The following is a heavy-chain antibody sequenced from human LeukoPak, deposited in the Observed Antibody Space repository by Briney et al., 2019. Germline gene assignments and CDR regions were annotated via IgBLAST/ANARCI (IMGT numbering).Heavy chain of an antibody. CDR3: ARAPPKGTGRLWLLDPGHYYYGMDV. D-gene: IGHD3-3*01. Sequence: GASVKVSCKASGYTFTSYDINWVRQATGQGLEWMGWMNPNSGNTGYAQKFQGRVTMTRNTSISTAYMELSSLRSEDTAVYYCARAPPKGTGRLWLLDPGHYYYGMDVWGQGTTVTVSS. CDR2: MNPNSGNT. J-gene: IGHJ6*02. V-gene: IGHV1-8*01. CDR1: GYTFTSYD.